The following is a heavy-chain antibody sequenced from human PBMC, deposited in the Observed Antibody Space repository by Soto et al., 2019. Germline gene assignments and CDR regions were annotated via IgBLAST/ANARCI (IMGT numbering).Heavy chain of an antibody. J-gene: IGHJ4*02. Sequence: QVQLVQSGAEVKKPGSSVKVSCKASGGTFSSYTISWVRQAPGQGLEWMGRIIPILGIANYAQKFQGRVTITADKSTSTAYMELSSLRSEDTAVYYCVRDPYYYGSGSYYNVMGYWGQGTLVTVSS. CDR3: VRDPYYYGSGSYYNVMGY. D-gene: IGHD3-10*01. CDR2: IIPILGIA. V-gene: IGHV1-69*08. CDR1: GGTFSSYT.